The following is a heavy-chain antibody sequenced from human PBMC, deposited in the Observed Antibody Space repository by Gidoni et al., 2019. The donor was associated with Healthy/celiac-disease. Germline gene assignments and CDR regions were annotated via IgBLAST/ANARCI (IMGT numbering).Heavy chain of an antibody. J-gene: IGHJ3*02. Sequence: GQLQESGPGLVKPSGTLSLTCAVSGGSISSSNWWSWVRQPPGKGLEWMGAIYHSGSTNYNPSLKSRVTISVDQSKNQCSLKLSSGTAAATAVYYSARGTTYCDSPDDAFDIWGQVTMVTVS. D-gene: IGHD4-17*01. CDR2: IYHSGST. CDR3: ARGTTYCDSPDDAFDI. V-gene: IGHV4-4*02. CDR1: GGSISSSNW.